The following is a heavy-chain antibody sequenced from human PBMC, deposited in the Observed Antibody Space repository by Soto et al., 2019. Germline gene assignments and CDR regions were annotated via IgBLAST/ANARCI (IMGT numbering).Heavy chain of an antibody. CDR3: ASIPDKRSGWFDY. V-gene: IGHV1-69*13. Sequence: ASVKVSCKASGGTFSSYAISWVRQAPGQGLEWMGGIIPIFGTANYAQKFQGRVTITADESTSTAYMELSSLRSEDTAVYYCASIPDKRSGWFDYWGQGTLVTVSS. D-gene: IGHD6-19*01. J-gene: IGHJ4*02. CDR2: IIPIFGTA. CDR1: GGTFSSYA.